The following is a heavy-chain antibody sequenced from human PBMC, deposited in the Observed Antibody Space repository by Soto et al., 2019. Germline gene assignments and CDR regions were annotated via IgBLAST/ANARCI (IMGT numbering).Heavy chain of an antibody. Sequence: NPSETLSLTCAVSGGSISSGGYSWSWIRQPPGKGLEWIGYIYHSGSTYYNPSLKSRVTISVDRSKNQFSLNLNSVTAADTAVYYCARPGRDWGSLEYWGQGTRVTVSS. CDR2: IYHSGST. J-gene: IGHJ4*02. D-gene: IGHD7-27*01. V-gene: IGHV4-30-2*01. CDR1: GGSISSGGYS. CDR3: ARPGRDWGSLEY.